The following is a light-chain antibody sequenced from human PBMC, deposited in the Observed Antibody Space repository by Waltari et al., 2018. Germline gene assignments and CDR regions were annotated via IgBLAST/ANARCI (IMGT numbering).Light chain of an antibody. J-gene: IGLJ2*01. Sequence: QSALTQPASVSGSPGQSITISCTGTSSDGGDYNYVSWYQQHPGKAPKLMIYDVSNRPSGVSNRFSGSKSGNTASLTISGLQAEDEADYYCSSYTSSSTLDVVFGGGTKLTVL. CDR2: DVS. CDR1: SSDGGDYNY. V-gene: IGLV2-14*01. CDR3: SSYTSSSTLDVV.